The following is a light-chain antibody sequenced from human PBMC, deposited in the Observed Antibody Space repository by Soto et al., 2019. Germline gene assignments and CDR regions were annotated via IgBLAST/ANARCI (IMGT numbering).Light chain of an antibody. V-gene: IGLV2-14*01. Sequence: QSALAQPASLSGPPGQSITISCTGTSSDVGAYNYVSWYQQHPGKAPKLMIYEVRGRPSGVSNRFSGSKSGNTASLTISGLQAEDEGDYFCSSYGSTSARYVFGTGTKLTVL. CDR2: EVR. CDR1: SSDVGAYNY. J-gene: IGLJ1*01. CDR3: SSYGSTSARYV.